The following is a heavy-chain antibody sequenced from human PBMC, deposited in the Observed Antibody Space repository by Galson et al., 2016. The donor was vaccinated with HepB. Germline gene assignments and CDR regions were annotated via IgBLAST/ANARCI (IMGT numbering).Heavy chain of an antibody. V-gene: IGHV1-69*06. Sequence: SVKVSCKASGGTFSNYVISWVRQAPGQGLEWMGGIIPIFGTANYAEKFQGRVTITADKSTSTVYMELSSLRTEDTAVYYCARDLRYSSGHDFAHDACDIWGEGTMVTVSS. CDR3: ARDLRYSSGHDFAHDACDI. CDR1: GGTFSNYV. CDR2: IIPIFGTA. J-gene: IGHJ3*02. D-gene: IGHD3-22*01.